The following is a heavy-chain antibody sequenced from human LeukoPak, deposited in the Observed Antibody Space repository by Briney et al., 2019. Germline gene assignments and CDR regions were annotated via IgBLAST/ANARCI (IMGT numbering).Heavy chain of an antibody. D-gene: IGHD5-18*01. V-gene: IGHV3-23*01. CDR1: GSTFSSYA. J-gene: IGHJ4*02. CDR2: ISGSGGST. CDR3: ARRGTWIQLVDY. Sequence: TGGSLRLSCAASGSTFSSYAMSWVRQAPGKGLEWVSAISGSGGSTYYADSVKGRFTISRDNSKNTLYLQMNSLRAEDTAVYYCARRGTWIQLVDYWGQGTLVTVSS.